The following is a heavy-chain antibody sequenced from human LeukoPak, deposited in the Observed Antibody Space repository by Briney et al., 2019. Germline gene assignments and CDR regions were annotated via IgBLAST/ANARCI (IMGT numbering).Heavy chain of an antibody. D-gene: IGHD3-16*01. J-gene: IGHJ3*02. Sequence: GESLKISCKGSGYSFSTHWIGWVRQMPGKGLEWMGIIYPGDSDTRYSPSFQGQVIISVDKSISTAYLQWSSLKASDTAIYYCARPSFRAFDIWGQGTMVTVSS. CDR3: ARPSFRAFDI. CDR2: IYPGDSDT. CDR1: GYSFSTHW. V-gene: IGHV5-51*01.